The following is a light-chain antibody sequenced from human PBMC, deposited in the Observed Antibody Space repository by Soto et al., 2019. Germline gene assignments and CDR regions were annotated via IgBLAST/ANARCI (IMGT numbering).Light chain of an antibody. Sequence: IVITQSPSTLSLSPGERATLSCRASQSVSSNLAWYQQIPGQAPRLLISGASTRATGIPARFSGSGSGSEFTLTISSLQPEDFATYYSQQLNHYPWTFGQGTKVDI. CDR2: GAS. CDR1: QSVSSN. CDR3: QQLNHYPWT. V-gene: IGKV3D-15*01. J-gene: IGKJ1*01.